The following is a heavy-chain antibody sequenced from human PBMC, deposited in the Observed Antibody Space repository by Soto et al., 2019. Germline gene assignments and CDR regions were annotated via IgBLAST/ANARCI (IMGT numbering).Heavy chain of an antibody. CDR3: AKDQSRIAARPGHDY. Sequence: GGSLRLSCAASGFTFSSYAMSWVRQAPGKGLEWVSAISGSGGSTYYADFVKGRFTISRDNSKNTLYLQMNSLRAEDTAVYYCAKDQSRIAARPGHDYWGQGTLVTVSS. J-gene: IGHJ4*02. D-gene: IGHD6-6*01. V-gene: IGHV3-23*01. CDR2: ISGSGGST. CDR1: GFTFSSYA.